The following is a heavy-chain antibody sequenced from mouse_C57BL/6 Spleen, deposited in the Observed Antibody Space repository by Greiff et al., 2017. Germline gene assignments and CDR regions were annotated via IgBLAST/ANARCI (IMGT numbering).Heavy chain of an antibody. CDR3: ARRTYYGNYYAMDY. J-gene: IGHJ4*01. CDR2: IDPSDSYT. Sequence: QVQLQQPGAELVMPGASVKLSCKASGYTFTSYWMHWVKQRPGQGLEWIGEIDPSDSYTNYNQKFKGKSTLTVDKSSSTAYMQLSSLTSEDSAVYYCARRTYYGNYYAMDYWGQGTSVTVSS. CDR1: GYTFTSYW. V-gene: IGHV1-69*01. D-gene: IGHD2-1*01.